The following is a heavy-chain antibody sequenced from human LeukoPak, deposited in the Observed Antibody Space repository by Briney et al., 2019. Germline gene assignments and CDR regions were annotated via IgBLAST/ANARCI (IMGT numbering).Heavy chain of an antibody. CDR1: GYSFTSYW. CDR2: IYPGDSDT. D-gene: IGHD5-24*01. Sequence: GEPLKISCKGSGYSFTSYWIGWVRQMPGKGLEWMGIIYPGDSDTRYSPSFQGQVTISADKSISTAYPQWSSLKASDTAMYYCARHKDGYNSPLGYWGQGTLVTVSS. CDR3: ARHKDGYNSPLGY. V-gene: IGHV5-51*01. J-gene: IGHJ4*02.